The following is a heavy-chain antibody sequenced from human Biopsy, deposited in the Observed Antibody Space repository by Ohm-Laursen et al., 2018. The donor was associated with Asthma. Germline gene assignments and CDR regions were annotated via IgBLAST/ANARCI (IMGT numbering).Heavy chain of an antibody. CDR1: GYSLTALS. CDR2: HDHEEGGT. CDR3: ASDFPKDYVRYNFQF. V-gene: IGHV1-24*01. Sequence: SVKVSCKVSGYSLTALSMHWVRQAPGQGLEWMGGHDHEEGGTANARRCQDRVTMTEDTSTDTAYMELSSLSSDGTAVYYCASDFPKDYVRYNFQFWGQGTLVTVSS. D-gene: IGHD4-17*01. J-gene: IGHJ4*02.